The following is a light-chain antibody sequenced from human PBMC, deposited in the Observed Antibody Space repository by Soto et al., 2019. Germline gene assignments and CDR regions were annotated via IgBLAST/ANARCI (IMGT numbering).Light chain of an antibody. CDR1: QSVSSN. J-gene: IGKJ3*01. Sequence: EIVMTQSPATLSVSPGERATLSCRASQSVSSNLAWYQQKPGQAPWLLIYGASTRATGIPARFSGSGSGTEFTLTISSLQSEDFAVYYCQQYNNWPPVFGPGTKVDIK. V-gene: IGKV3-15*01. CDR3: QQYNNWPPV. CDR2: GAS.